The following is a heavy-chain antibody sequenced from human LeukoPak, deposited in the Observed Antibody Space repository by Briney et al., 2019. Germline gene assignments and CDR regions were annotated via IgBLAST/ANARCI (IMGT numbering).Heavy chain of an antibody. Sequence: SVKVSCKASGGTFSSYAISWVRQAPGQGLEWMGGIIPIFGTANYAQKFQGRVTITADESTSTAYMELSSLRSEDTAVYYCARTSSHSDWVPAAPGDYWGQGTLVTVSS. V-gene: IGHV1-69*01. CDR2: IIPIFGTA. D-gene: IGHD2-2*01. CDR1: GGTFSSYA. J-gene: IGHJ4*02. CDR3: ARTSSHSDWVPAAPGDY.